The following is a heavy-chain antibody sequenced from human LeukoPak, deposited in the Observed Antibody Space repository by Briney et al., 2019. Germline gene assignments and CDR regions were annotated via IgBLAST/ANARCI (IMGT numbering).Heavy chain of an antibody. CDR2: INPNNGDT. CDR1: GYIFTGYN. V-gene: IGHV1-2*02. D-gene: IGHD3-10*01. J-gene: IGHJ5*02. CDR3: ARHRTSGDSPSYSLNWFDP. Sequence: ASVKVSCKASGYIFTGYNMHWVRQAPGQGLERMRWINPNNGDTNYAQKFQGRVTMTRDTSISTAYMELSRLRSDDTAVYYCARHRTSGDSPSYSLNWFDPWGQGTLVTVSS.